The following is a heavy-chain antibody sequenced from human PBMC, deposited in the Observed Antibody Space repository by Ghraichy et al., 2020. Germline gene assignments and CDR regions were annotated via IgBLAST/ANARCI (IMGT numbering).Heavy chain of an antibody. J-gene: IGHJ4*02. CDR2: IYYSGST. V-gene: IGHV4-39*01. CDR3: ARGGPAAGGQDY. CDR1: GGSISSSSYY. Sequence: ETLSLTCTVSGGSISSSSYYWGWIRQPPGKGLEWIGSIYYSGSTYYNPSLKSRVTISVDTSKNQFSLKLSSVTAADTAVYYCARGGPAAGGQDYWGQGTLVTVSS. D-gene: IGHD6-13*01.